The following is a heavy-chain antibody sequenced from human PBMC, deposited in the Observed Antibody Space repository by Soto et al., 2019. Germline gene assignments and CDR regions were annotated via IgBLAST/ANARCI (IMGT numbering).Heavy chain of an antibody. J-gene: IGHJ5*02. D-gene: IGHD3-10*01. Sequence: PSETLSLTCTVSGGSISSSTYYWGWIRQPPGKGLEWIGSIYYSGTTYYNPSLKSRVTISVDTSKNHFSLKLSSVTAADTAVYYCARHELDVRGVIIKGNWFDPWGQGTLVTVSS. V-gene: IGHV4-39*01. CDR1: GGSISSSTYY. CDR2: IYYSGTT. CDR3: ARHELDVRGVIIKGNWFDP.